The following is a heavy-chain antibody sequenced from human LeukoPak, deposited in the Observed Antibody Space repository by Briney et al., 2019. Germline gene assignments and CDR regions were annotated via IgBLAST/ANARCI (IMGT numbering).Heavy chain of an antibody. CDR1: GYTFTSYG. Sequence: ASVKVSCKASGYTFTSYGISWVRQAPGQGLEWMGWISAYNGNTNYAQKLQGRVTMTTDTSTSTAYMELRSLRSDDTAVYYCARAVPTPGTLRGLDYWGQGTLVTVSS. D-gene: IGHD3-10*01. CDR3: ARAVPTPGTLRGLDY. V-gene: IGHV1-18*01. J-gene: IGHJ4*02. CDR2: ISAYNGNT.